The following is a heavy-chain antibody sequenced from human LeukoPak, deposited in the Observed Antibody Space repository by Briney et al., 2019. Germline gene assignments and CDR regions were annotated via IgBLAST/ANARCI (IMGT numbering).Heavy chain of an antibody. CDR3: VGSSGWLFDY. V-gene: IGHV3-7*01. Sequence: PGGSLRLSCAGTGFTFSNYWMNWVRQAPGKGLEWVANIKEDGSRINYVDSVKGRFTISRDNAKNSVYLQMDNLRAEDTAVYYCVGSSGWLFDYSGQGILVAVSS. CDR2: IKEDGSRI. J-gene: IGHJ4*02. D-gene: IGHD6-19*01. CDR1: GFTFSNYW.